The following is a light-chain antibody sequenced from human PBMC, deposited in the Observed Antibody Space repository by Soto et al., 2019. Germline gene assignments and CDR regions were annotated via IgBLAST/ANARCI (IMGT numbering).Light chain of an antibody. V-gene: IGKV1-5*03. Sequence: DIQMTQSPSTLSASVGDRVTITCRASQSIGNWLAWYQQKPGKAPKLLIYKASSLESGVPSRFSGSGSGTEFTLTISSLQPDDFASYYCQQYVSYPPTFGGGTKVEIK. J-gene: IGKJ4*01. CDR1: QSIGNW. CDR3: QQYVSYPPT. CDR2: KAS.